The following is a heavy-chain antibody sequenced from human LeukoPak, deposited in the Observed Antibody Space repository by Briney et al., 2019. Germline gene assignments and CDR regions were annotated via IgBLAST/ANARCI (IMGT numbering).Heavy chain of an antibody. V-gene: IGHV4-39*01. D-gene: IGHD1-26*01. CDR3: ARRPGHTWDMGNWFDP. CDR2: ISYNGIT. Sequence: SDTLSRTCSVSGDSLRTNNYFWRWIRQPPGMGLAWIGRISYNGITYYIPSLKSRASVSVDTSKNQFSLNLNSVTAADTAIYYCARRPGHTWDMGNWFDPWGQGTLVTVSS. CDR1: GDSLRTNNYF. J-gene: IGHJ5*02.